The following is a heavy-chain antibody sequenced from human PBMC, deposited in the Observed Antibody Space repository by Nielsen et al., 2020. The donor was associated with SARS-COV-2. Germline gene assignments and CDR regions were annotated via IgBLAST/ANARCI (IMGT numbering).Heavy chain of an antibody. J-gene: IGHJ4*02. Sequence: GESLKISCAATGDIFTRSWMSWVRQAPGKGLGWVANIKQDGGEKNYLDSVKGRFTISRDTSKSSIYLQMNSLRVEDTAVYYCARGGWNLDSWGQGTLVTVSS. D-gene: IGHD1-1*01. CDR2: IKQDGGEK. CDR3: ARGGWNLDS. V-gene: IGHV3-7*03. CDR1: GDIFTRSW.